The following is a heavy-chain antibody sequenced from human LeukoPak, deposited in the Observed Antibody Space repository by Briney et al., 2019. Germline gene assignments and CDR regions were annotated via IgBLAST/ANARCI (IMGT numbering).Heavy chain of an antibody. CDR3: AKDRRQGGRLHYFDY. CDR1: GFTFSFYD. V-gene: IGHV3-23*01. Sequence: PGGSLRLSCAASGFTFSFYDMSWVRQVPGKGLEWVSPISGSGGSTNYPDSVRGRFTISRDNSKNTLYLQMNSLRAEDTAVYFCAKDRRQGGRLHYFDYWGQGALVTVSS. J-gene: IGHJ4*02. D-gene: IGHD1-26*01. CDR2: ISGSGGST.